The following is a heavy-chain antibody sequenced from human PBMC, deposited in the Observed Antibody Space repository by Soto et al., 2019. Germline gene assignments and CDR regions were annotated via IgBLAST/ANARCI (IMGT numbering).Heavy chain of an antibody. CDR1: SGSISSYY. CDR2: IYYSGST. J-gene: IGHJ6*02. CDR3: ARSRGKGIPIGYYYGMDV. Sequence: XDTLSITCTVSSGSISSYYWSWIRQTPGKGLEWIGYIYYSGSTNYNPSLKSRVTISVDTSKNQFSLKLSSVTAANTAVYYCARSRGKGIPIGYYYGMDVWGQGTTVTVSS. V-gene: IGHV4-59*07. D-gene: IGHD3-16*01.